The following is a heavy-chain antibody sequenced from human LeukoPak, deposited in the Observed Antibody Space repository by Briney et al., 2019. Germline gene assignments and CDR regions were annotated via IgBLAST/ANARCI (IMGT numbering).Heavy chain of an antibody. CDR3: ARGGGLELRFLEWLPVGGIAFDI. D-gene: IGHD3-3*01. Sequence: GGSLRLSCAASGFTFSDYYMSWIRQAPGKGLEWVSYISSSGSTIYYADSVKGRFTISRDNAKNSLYLQMNSLRAEDTAVYYCARGGGLELRFLEWLPVGGIAFDIWGQGTMVTVSS. CDR2: ISSSGSTI. V-gene: IGHV3-11*04. CDR1: GFTFSDYY. J-gene: IGHJ3*02.